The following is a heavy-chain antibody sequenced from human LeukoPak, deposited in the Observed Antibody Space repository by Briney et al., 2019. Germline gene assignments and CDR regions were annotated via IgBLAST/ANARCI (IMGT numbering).Heavy chain of an antibody. V-gene: IGHV4-39*01. D-gene: IGHD3-22*01. CDR3: ARPDTD. Sequence: ASETLSLTCTVSGDSINTGLYYWAWLRQPPGKGLEWIGIIYYSGTTYYNPSLKNRVTISVDTSKNQLSLKLTSVTAADTAIYYCARPDTDWGQGTLVTVSS. CDR1: GDSINTGLYY. CDR2: IYYSGTT. J-gene: IGHJ4*02.